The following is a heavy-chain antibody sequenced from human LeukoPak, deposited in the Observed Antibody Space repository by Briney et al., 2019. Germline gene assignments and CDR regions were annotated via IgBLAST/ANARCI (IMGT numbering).Heavy chain of an antibody. CDR3: ARSPTDSSGYPNPLFDI. CDR2: IIPIFGIA. V-gene: IGHV1-69*04. D-gene: IGHD3-22*01. CDR1: GGTFSSYA. J-gene: IGHJ3*02. Sequence: SVKDSCKASGGTFSSYAISWVRQAPGQGLEWMGRIIPIFGIANYAQKFQGRVTITADKSTSTAYMELSSLRSEDTAVYYCARSPTDSSGYPNPLFDIWGQGTMVTVSS.